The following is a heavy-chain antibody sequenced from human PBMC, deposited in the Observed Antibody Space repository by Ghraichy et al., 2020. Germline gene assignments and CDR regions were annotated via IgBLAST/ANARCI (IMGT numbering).Heavy chain of an antibody. V-gene: IGHV3-48*02. CDR1: GFTFSSYS. CDR2: ISSSSSTI. J-gene: IGHJ4*02. D-gene: IGHD4-11*01. Sequence: GGSLRLSCAASGFTFSSYSMNWVRQAPGKGLEWVSYISSSSSTIYYADSVKGRFTISRDNAKNSLYLQMNSLRDEDTAVYYCARGNNYSNYPRFDYWGQGTLVTVSS. CDR3: ARGNNYSNYPRFDY.